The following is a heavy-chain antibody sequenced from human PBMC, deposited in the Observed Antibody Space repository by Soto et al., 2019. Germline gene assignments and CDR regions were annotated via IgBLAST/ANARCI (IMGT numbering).Heavy chain of an antibody. CDR3: ARSQGSSTSLEIYYYYYYGMDV. CDR1: GGTFSSYA. Sequence: QVQLVQSGAEVQKPGSLVKVSCKASGGTFSSYAISWVRQAPGQGLEWMGGIIPIVGSANYAQKFQGRVTITADESTSTAYMELSSLRSEVTAVYYCARSQGSSTSLEIYYYYYYGMDVWGQGTTVTVSS. D-gene: IGHD2-2*01. V-gene: IGHV1-69*01. J-gene: IGHJ6*02. CDR2: IIPIVGSA.